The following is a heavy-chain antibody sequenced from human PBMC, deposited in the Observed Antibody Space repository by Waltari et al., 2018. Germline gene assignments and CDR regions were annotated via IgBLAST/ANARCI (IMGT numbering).Heavy chain of an antibody. V-gene: IGHV4-39*07. J-gene: IGHJ4*01. CDR3: ARESGRDYYLDY. Sequence: QLQLQESGPGLVKPAETLSRTCTVSGGAISSYGHYWGWFRQSPGKGLEWIGITHYTGSTHYSPSIRSRVTMTVDTSKNQFSLSLTSVTAADTAVYYCARESGRDYYLDYWGHGAFVTVSS. CDR2: THYTGST. CDR1: GGAISSYGHY. D-gene: IGHD3-10*01.